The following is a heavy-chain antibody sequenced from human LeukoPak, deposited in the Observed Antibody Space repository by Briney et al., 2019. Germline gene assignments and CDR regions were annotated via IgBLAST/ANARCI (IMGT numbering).Heavy chain of an antibody. CDR1: GGSISSSSYY. CDR3: ARGDIVVVPAARSYYYYYMDV. J-gene: IGHJ6*03. V-gene: IGHV4-39*07. CDR2: IYYSGST. Sequence: SETLSLTCTVSGGSISSSSYYWGWIRQPPGKGLEWIGSIYYSGSTYYNPSLKSRVTISVDTSKNQFSLKLSSVAAADTAVYYCARGDIVVVPAARSYYYYYMDVWGKGTTVTISS. D-gene: IGHD2-2*01.